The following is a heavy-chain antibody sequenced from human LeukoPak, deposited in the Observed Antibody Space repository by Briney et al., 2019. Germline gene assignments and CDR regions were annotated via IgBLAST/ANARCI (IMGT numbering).Heavy chain of an antibody. CDR2: IDGDGITT. V-gene: IGHV3-74*01. CDR1: GFTFSSYW. J-gene: IGHJ2*01. Sequence: GGSLRLSCAASGFTFSSYWMHWVRQAPGKGLVWFSCIDGDGITTRYADSVKGRFTISRDNAKNTLYLQMNSLRAEDTAVYYCARNYWYFDLWGRGTLVTVSS. CDR3: ARNYWYFDL.